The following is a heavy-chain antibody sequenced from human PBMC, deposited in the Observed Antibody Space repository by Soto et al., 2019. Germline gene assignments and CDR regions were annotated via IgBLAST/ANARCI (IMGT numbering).Heavy chain of an antibody. CDR1: GFTFSSYG. J-gene: IGHJ6*02. Sequence: GGSLRLSCAASGFTFSSYGMHWVRQAPGKGLEWVAVIWYDGSNKYYADYVKGRFTISRDNSKNTLYLQMNSLRAEDTAVYYCARDLKTVASPYYYYGMDVWGQGTTVTVSS. D-gene: IGHD4-4*01. CDR3: ARDLKTVASPYYYYGMDV. CDR2: IWYDGSNK. V-gene: IGHV3-33*01.